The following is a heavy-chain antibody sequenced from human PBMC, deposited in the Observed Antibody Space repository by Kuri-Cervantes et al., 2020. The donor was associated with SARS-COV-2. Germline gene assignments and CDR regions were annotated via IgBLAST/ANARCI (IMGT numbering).Heavy chain of an antibody. D-gene: IGHD1-26*01. CDR2: ISYDGSNN. Sequence: GGSLRLSCAVSGFTFSSYGMHWVRQAPGKGLERVAVISYDGSNNYYADSVKGRFTISRDNSKNTLYLQMNSLRAEDTAVYYCAKEMGATKYFQHWGQGTLVTVSS. V-gene: IGHV3-30*18. CDR1: GFTFSSYG. CDR3: AKEMGATKYFQH. J-gene: IGHJ1*01.